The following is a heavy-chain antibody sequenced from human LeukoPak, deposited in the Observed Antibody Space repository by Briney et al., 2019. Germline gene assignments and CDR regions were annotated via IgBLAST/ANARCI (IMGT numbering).Heavy chain of an antibody. CDR2: IKPDESEK. CDR3: ARHYDSSNWSHLLDP. Sequence: PGGSLRLSCAASAFSLNAYNMNWVRQAPGKGLEWVANIKPDESEKYYVDSVKGRFTISRDNAKNSLYLQMNSLRAEDTAVYYCARHYDSSNWSHLLDPWGQGTLVTVSS. J-gene: IGHJ5*02. D-gene: IGHD6-13*01. V-gene: IGHV3-7*01. CDR1: AFSLNAYN.